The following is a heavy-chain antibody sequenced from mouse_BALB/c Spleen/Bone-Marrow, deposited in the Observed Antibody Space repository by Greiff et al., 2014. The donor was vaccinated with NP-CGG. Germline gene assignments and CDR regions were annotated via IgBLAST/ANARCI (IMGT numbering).Heavy chain of an antibody. CDR2: ISSDSGAI. V-gene: IGHV5-17*02. J-gene: IGHJ2*01. CDR3: TRGGNWEDFDY. Sequence: EVQVVESGGGLVQPGGSRKLSCAASGFTFSSFGMHWVRQAPEKGLEWIAYISSDSGAIFYAGTVKGRFTISRDNPKNTLFLQMTSLRSEDTAIYFCTRGGNWEDFDYWGQGTTLTVSS. CDR1: GFTFSSFG. D-gene: IGHD4-1*01.